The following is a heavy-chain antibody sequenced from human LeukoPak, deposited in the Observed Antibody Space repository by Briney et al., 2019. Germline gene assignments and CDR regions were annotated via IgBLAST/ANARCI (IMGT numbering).Heavy chain of an antibody. J-gene: IGHJ4*02. D-gene: IGHD3-10*01. CDR1: GFNFGTFA. Sequence: AGSLRLSCEASGFNFGTFAMHWVRQAPGEGLEWLAIIWSDGSNKHYSDSVKGRFTISRDNSKSSLYLQMNSLRAEDTAVYYCRGTYYYGSGIDGDYFDYWGQGTLVTVSS. V-gene: IGHV3-33*01. CDR2: IWSDGSNK. CDR3: RGTYYYGSGIDGDYFDY.